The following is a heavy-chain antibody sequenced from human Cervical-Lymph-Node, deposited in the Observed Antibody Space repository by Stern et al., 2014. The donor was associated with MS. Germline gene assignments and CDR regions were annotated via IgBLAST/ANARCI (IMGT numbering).Heavy chain of an antibody. J-gene: IGHJ4*02. Sequence: VQLVQSGAEVERPGASVKVSCKASGYTFTAYFLHWVRQAPGQGLEWMCGISPQTGSTPYAQKCQARVTRPRDTSINTGYMEVRSLRSDDTAVYYCARDRGSYSDYWGQGTRVAVSS. CDR2: ISPQTGST. V-gene: IGHV1-2*02. D-gene: IGHD1-26*01. CDR3: ARDRGSYSDY. CDR1: GYTFTAYF.